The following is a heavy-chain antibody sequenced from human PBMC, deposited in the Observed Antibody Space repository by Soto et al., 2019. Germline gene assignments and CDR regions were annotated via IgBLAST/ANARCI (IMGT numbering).Heavy chain of an antibody. CDR1: GGSFSGYY. J-gene: IGHJ6*02. CDR2: INHSGST. CDR3: ARGFLWLRFSYYYYYYGMDV. D-gene: IGHD5-12*01. V-gene: IGHV4-34*01. Sequence: SETLSLTCAVYGGSFSGYYWGWIRQPPGKGLEWIGEINHSGSTNYNPSLKSRVTISVDTSKNQFSLKLSSVPAADTAVYYCARGFLWLRFSYYYYYYGMDVWGQGTTVTVSS.